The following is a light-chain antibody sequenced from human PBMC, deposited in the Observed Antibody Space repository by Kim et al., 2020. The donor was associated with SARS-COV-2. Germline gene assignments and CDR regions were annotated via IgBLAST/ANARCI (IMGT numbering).Light chain of an antibody. CDR3: HLYDDSRGFT. CDR1: PSGSSDY. J-gene: IGKJ2*01. V-gene: IGKV3-20*01. CDR2: GAS. Sequence: SPWERATASCGASPSGSSDYVAWYQQRPGQAPRLLVYGASSRSTGIPDRYSGSGSGTEFTLIISRLEAEDLEVYLYHLYDDSRGFTFGQGTKLEI.